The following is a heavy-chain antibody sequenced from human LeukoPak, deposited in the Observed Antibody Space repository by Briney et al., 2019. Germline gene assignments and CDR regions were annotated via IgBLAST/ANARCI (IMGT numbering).Heavy chain of an antibody. J-gene: IGHJ4*02. V-gene: IGHV3-23*01. D-gene: IGHD4-17*01. CDR3: AKTPHYGDYYFDY. CDR2: ISGSGGST. Sequence: GGSLRLSCAASGFTFSSYATSWVRQAPGKGLEWVSAISGSGGSTYYADSVKGRFTISRDNSKNTLYLQMNSLRAEDTAVYYCAKTPHYGDYYFDYWGQGTLVTVSS. CDR1: GFTFSSYA.